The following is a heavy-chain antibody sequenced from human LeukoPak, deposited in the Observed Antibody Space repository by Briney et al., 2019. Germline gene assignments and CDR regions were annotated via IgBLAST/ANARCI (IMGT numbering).Heavy chain of an antibody. CDR1: GFTFSSYS. Sequence: GGSLRLSCAASGFTFSSYSMNWVRQAPGKGLEWVSYISSSSSTIYYADSVKGRFTISRDNAKNSLYLQMNSLRAEDTAVYYCARDRTQWELLLAPFDYWGQGTLVTVSS. CDR3: ARDRTQWELLLAPFDY. V-gene: IGHV3-48*04. D-gene: IGHD1-26*01. CDR2: ISSSSSTI. J-gene: IGHJ4*02.